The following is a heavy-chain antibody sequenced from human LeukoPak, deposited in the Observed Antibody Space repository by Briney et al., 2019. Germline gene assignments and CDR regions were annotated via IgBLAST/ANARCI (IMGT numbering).Heavy chain of an antibody. J-gene: IGHJ2*01. CDR3: ARDWGVKWLNWYFDL. CDR1: GFTFESYV. Sequence: PGGSLRLSCTTSGFTFESYVMHWVRQAPGKGLEWVAVMSYDGDDIYYADSVKGRFSISRDNSKNTLYLQMNSLRAEDTAVYSCARDWGVKWLNWYFDLWGRGTLVTVSS. V-gene: IGHV3-33*01. D-gene: IGHD5-12*01. CDR2: MSYDGDDI.